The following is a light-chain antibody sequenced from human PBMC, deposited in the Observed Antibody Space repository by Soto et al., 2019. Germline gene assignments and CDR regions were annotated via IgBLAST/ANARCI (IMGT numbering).Light chain of an antibody. CDR1: QSVSRN. Sequence: EIVMTQSPATLSVSPGERATLSCRASQSVSRNLAWYQQKPGQPPRLLIYGASTSATGIPGRFSGSGSGTDFTLTISSLQSEDFAVYYCQHYSNWPPWTFGQGTKVEIK. CDR2: GAS. CDR3: QHYSNWPPWT. V-gene: IGKV3-15*01. J-gene: IGKJ1*01.